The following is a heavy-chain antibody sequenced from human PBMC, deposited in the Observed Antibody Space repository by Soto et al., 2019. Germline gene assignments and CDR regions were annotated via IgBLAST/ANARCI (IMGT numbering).Heavy chain of an antibody. CDR2: INPSGGST. V-gene: IGHV1-46*01. CDR1: GYTFTSYY. D-gene: IGHD2-2*01. CDR3: ARAPRDIVVVPAAPLSSKYYYGMDV. J-gene: IGHJ6*02. Sequence: ASVKVSCKASGYTFTSYYMHWVRQAPGQGLKWMGIINPSGGSTSYAQKFQGRVTMTRDTSTSTVYMELSSLRSEDTAVYYCARAPRDIVVVPAAPLSSKYYYGMDVWGQGTTVTVSS.